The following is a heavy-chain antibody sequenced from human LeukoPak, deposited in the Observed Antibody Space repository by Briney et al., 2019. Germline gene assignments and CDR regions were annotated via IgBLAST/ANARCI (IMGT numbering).Heavy chain of an antibody. D-gene: IGHD4-23*01. J-gene: IGHJ3*02. CDR2: IYYSGST. CDR1: GGSISSISSNNYH. V-gene: IGHV4-39*07. Sequence: SETLSLTCIVSGGSISSISSNNYHWGWIRQPPGKGLEWIGSIYYSGSTYYNPSLKSRVTISVDTSKNQFSLKLSSVTAADTAVYYCASFGEGGNSDAFDIWGQGTMVTVSS. CDR3: ASFGEGGNSDAFDI.